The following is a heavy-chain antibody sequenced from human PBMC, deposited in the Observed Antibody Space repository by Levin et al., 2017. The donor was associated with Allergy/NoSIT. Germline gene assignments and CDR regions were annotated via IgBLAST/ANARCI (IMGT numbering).Heavy chain of an antibody. Sequence: GGSLRLSCAASGFIFSESIIHWVRQAPGRGLEWVGRIRSKADNYATSYAASLKGKVTISRDDSKNRASLQMDSLKTEDTAVYYCGRQLVGTAGFDPWGQGTLVTVSS. D-gene: IGHD1-26*01. CDR3: GRQLVGTAGFDP. CDR1: GFIFSESI. CDR2: IRSKADNYAT. J-gene: IGHJ5*02. V-gene: IGHV3-73*01.